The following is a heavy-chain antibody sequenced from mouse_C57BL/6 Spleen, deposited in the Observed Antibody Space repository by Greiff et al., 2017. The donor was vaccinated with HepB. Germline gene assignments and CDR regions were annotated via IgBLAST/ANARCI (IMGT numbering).Heavy chain of an antibody. J-gene: IGHJ2*01. D-gene: IGHD2-3*01. CDR1: GYTFTDYY. CDR2: INPNNGGT. V-gene: IGHV1-26*01. Sequence: VQLQQSGPELVKPGASVKISCKASGYTFTDYYMNWVKQSHGKSLEWIGDINPNNGGTSYNQKFKGKATLTVDKSSSTAYMELRSLTSEDSAVYYCAREGWLPFDYWGQGTTLTVSS. CDR3: AREGWLPFDY.